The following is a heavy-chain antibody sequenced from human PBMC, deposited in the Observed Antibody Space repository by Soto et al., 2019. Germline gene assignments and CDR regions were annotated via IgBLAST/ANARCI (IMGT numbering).Heavy chain of an antibody. J-gene: IGHJ3*02. CDR3: AKNEYYYDSSAPLGAFDI. Sequence: GGSLRLSCAASGFTFSSYAMSWVRQAPGKGLEWVSAISGSGGSTYYADSVKGRFTISRDTSKNTLYLQMNSLRAEDTAVYYCAKNEYYYDSSAPLGAFDIWGQGTMGTGSS. V-gene: IGHV3-23*01. CDR2: ISGSGGST. D-gene: IGHD3-22*01. CDR1: GFTFSSYA.